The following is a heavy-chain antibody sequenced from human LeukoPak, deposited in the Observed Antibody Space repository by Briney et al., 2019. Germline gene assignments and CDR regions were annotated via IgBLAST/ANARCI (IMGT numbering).Heavy chain of an antibody. CDR1: GFTFDDYA. D-gene: IGHD6-13*01. Sequence: PGRSLRLSCAASGFTFDDYAMHWVRQAPGKGLEWVSGISWNSGSIGYADSVKGRFTISRDNAKNSLYLQMNSLRAEDTALYYCAKDCSAGRIDYWGQGTLVTVSS. CDR2: ISWNSGSI. V-gene: IGHV3-9*01. CDR3: AKDCSAGRIDY. J-gene: IGHJ4*02.